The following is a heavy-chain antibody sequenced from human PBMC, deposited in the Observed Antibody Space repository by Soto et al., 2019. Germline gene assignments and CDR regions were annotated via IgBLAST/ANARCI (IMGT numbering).Heavy chain of an antibody. CDR1: GYTFSTDG. J-gene: IGHJ5*02. CDR3: ARDGGKTVVDA. D-gene: IGHD3-16*01. Sequence: QVQLVQSGAELKKPGASVKVSCKASGYTFSTDGISWLRQAPGQGLEWMGWISGYNGNTKYAQNLQGRVTMTTDTSTSTAYLELRSLTSDDTAVYYCARDGGKTVVDAWGQGTLVTVSS. V-gene: IGHV1-18*01. CDR2: ISGYNGNT.